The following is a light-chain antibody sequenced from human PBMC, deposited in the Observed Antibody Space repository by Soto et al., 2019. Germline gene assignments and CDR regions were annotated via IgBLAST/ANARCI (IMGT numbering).Light chain of an antibody. V-gene: IGKV2-28*01. CDR3: MQPLQTPRT. CDR1: QSLLHSNGYNY. J-gene: IGKJ1*01. CDR2: LGS. Sequence: DIVMTQSPLSLPVTPGEPASISCRSSQSLLHSNGYNYLDWYLQKPGQSPQLLIYLGSNRSSGVPDRFSGSGSATEFTLKISRVEAEDVGIDYGMQPLQTPRTFGQGTKVESK.